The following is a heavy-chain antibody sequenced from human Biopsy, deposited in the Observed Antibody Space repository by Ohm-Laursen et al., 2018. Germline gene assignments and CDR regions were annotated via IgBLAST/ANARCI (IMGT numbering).Heavy chain of an antibody. D-gene: IGHD2-2*01. CDR3: ARDSSRRAREGGMDV. V-gene: IGHV3-21*01. Sequence: LRLSCTASGFSVSSYDMNWVRQAPGKGLEWLSYISETSSHIYDADSVRGRFTVARDIAKNSLYLQLNSLRVEDTAVYYWARDSSRRAREGGMDVWGQGTTVTVSS. CDR2: ISETSSHI. J-gene: IGHJ6*02. CDR1: GFSVSSYD.